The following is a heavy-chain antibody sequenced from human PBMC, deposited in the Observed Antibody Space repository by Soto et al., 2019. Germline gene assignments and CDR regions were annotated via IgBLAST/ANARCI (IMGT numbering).Heavy chain of an antibody. J-gene: IGHJ4*02. CDR3: ARAAPRYCSGGSCYSRRDY. CDR1: GGSFSGYY. V-gene: IGHV4-34*01. CDR2: INHSGST. Sequence: PSETLSLTCAVYGGSFSGYYWSWIRQPPGKGLEWIGEINHSGSTNYNPSLKSRVTISVDTSKNQFSLKLSSVTAADTAVYYCARAAPRYCSGGSCYSRRDYWGQGTLVTVSP. D-gene: IGHD2-15*01.